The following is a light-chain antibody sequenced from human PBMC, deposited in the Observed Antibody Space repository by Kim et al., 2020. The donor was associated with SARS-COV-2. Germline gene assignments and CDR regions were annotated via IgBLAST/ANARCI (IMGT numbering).Light chain of an antibody. Sequence: SASVGDRVTITCQATQDISNYLNWYQQKPGKAPKLLIHDASNLETGLPSRFSGGGSGTFFTFTISSLQPEDIATYYCQQYHALPRTFGQGTKLEIK. J-gene: IGKJ2*01. CDR2: DAS. V-gene: IGKV1-33*01. CDR3: QQYHALPRT. CDR1: QDISNY.